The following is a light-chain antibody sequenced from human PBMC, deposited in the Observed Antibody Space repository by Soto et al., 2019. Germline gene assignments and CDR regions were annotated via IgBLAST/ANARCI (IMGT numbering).Light chain of an antibody. CDR3: AAWYDSLSGPE. CDR2: RNN. J-gene: IGLJ2*01. V-gene: IGLV1-47*01. CDR1: SSNIGSNY. Sequence: QSVLTQPPSASGTPGQRVTISCSGSSSNIGSNYVYWYQQLPGTAPKLLIYRNNQRPSGVHDRFSGSKSGTSASLAISGLRSEDEADYYCAAWYDSLSGPEFGGGTKLTVL.